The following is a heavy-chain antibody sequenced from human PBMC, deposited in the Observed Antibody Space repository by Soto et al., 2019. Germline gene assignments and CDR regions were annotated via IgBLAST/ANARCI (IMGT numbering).Heavy chain of an antibody. J-gene: IGHJ4*02. CDR2: IYPGDSDT. CDR1: GYSFTSYW. Sequence: GESPMIYCKGSGYSFTSYWIGRVRQLPGKGLEWMGIIYPGDSDTRYSPSFQGQVTISADKSISTAYLQWSSLNASDTAMYYCARQYGDYAEPFDDWRQGTLVTVSS. V-gene: IGHV5-51*01. D-gene: IGHD4-17*01. CDR3: ARQYGDYAEPFDD.